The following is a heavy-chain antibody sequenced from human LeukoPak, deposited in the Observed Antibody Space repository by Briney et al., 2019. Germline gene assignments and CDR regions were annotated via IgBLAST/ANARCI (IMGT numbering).Heavy chain of an antibody. CDR3: ARVRYDYVWGSYPPDY. Sequence: GRSLRLSCAASGFTFSSYAMHWVRQAPGKGLEWVAVISYDGSNKYYADSVKGRFTISRDNSKNTLYLQMNSLRAEDTAVYYCARVRYDYVWGSYPPDYWGQGTLVTVSS. CDR1: GFTFSSYA. V-gene: IGHV3-30-3*01. CDR2: ISYDGSNK. D-gene: IGHD3-16*02. J-gene: IGHJ4*02.